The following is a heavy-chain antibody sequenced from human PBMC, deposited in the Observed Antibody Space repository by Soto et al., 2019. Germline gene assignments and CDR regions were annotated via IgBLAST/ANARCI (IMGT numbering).Heavy chain of an antibody. J-gene: IGHJ3*02. V-gene: IGHV1-69*01. CDR1: GGGFRRYA. Sequence: VKVSCKASGGGFRRYAMSWVRQAPGQGLEWMGGIIPIFGTANYAQKFQGRVTITADESTSTAYMELSSLRSEDTAVYYCARDQSLVVSGRAFDIWGQGTMVTVSS. CDR3: ARDQSLVVSGRAFDI. D-gene: IGHD2-21*01. CDR2: IIPIFGTA.